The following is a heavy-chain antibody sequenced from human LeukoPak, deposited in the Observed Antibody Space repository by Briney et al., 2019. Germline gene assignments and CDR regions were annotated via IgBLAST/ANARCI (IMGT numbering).Heavy chain of an antibody. V-gene: IGHV1-2*06. CDR1: GYTFTGYY. CDR2: INPNSGGT. Sequence: AASVKVSCKASGYTFTGYYMHWVRQAPGQGLEWMGRINPNSGGTNYAQEFQGRVTMTRDTSISTAYMELSRLRSDDTAVYYCARDPSITMVRGAYNWFDPWGQGTLVTVSS. D-gene: IGHD3-10*01. J-gene: IGHJ5*02. CDR3: ARDPSITMVRGAYNWFDP.